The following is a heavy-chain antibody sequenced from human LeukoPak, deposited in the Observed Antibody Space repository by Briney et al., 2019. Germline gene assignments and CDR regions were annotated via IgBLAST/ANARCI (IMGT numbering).Heavy chain of an antibody. CDR1: GYTFTGYY. Sequence: GASVKVSCKASGYTFTGYYMQWVRQAPGQGLEWMGWINPNSGGTNYAQNFQGRVTMTRDTSISTAYMELRRLRSDDTAVYYCARGAFQGSSWFDYWGQGTLVTVSS. V-gene: IGHV1-2*02. J-gene: IGHJ4*02. CDR3: ARGAFQGSSWFDY. CDR2: INPNSGGT. D-gene: IGHD6-13*01.